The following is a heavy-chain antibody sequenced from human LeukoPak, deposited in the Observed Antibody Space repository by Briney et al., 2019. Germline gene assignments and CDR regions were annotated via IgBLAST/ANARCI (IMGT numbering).Heavy chain of an antibody. Sequence: GGSLRLSCAASGFTFSSYSMNWVRQAPGKGLEWVSSISSSSSYIYYADSVKGRFTISSDNAKNSLYLQMNSLRAEDTAVYYCARGLESYYDSSGYHPRYFDYWGQGTLVTVSS. CDR1: GFTFSSYS. J-gene: IGHJ4*02. CDR3: ARGLESYYDSSGYHPRYFDY. D-gene: IGHD3-22*01. CDR2: ISSSSSYI. V-gene: IGHV3-21*01.